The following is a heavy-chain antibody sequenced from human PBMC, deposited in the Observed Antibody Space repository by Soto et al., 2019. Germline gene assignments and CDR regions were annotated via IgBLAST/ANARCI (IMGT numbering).Heavy chain of an antibody. D-gene: IGHD3-9*01. V-gene: IGHV4-4*07. CDR1: GRSMSGYY. CDR2: IYTSGTT. CDR3: AREDYYDTGYYVV. Sequence: KLSETLSLTCTVSGRSMSGYYWSWTRQPAGERLEWIGRIYTSGTTDFNPSLKGRVTMSVDTSKNQFSLKLTSVTAADTALYYCAREDYYDTGYYVVWGQGTQVTVSS. J-gene: IGHJ4*02.